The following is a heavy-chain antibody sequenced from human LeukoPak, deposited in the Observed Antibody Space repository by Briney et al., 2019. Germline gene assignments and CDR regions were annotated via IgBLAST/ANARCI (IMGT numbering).Heavy chain of an antibody. J-gene: IGHJ4*02. Sequence: QAGGSLRLPCAASGFTVSNDYMAWVRQAPGKGLEWVAGISDSGGSTNYADSVKGRFTISRDNPENTLYLQMNSLRAEDTAVYFCARRGVVIRVILVGFHKEAFYFDSWGQGALVTVSS. CDR2: ISDSGGST. CDR1: GFTVSNDY. V-gene: IGHV3-23*01. CDR3: ARRGVVIRVILVGFHKEAFYFDS. D-gene: IGHD3-22*01.